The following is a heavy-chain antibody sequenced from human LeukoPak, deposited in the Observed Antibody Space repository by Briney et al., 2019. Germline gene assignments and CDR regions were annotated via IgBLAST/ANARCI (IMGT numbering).Heavy chain of an antibody. V-gene: IGHV1-18*01. CDR1: GYTFTSYG. D-gene: IGHD6-13*01. CDR3: ARGPIAAAGTWHNWFDP. J-gene: IGHJ5*02. CDR2: ISAYNGNT. Sequence: GASVKVSCKASGYTFTSYGFSWVRQAPGQGLEWMGWISAYNGNTHYAQKLQGRVTMTTDTSTSTAYMELRSLRSGDTAVYYCARGPIAAAGTWHNWFDPWGQGTLVTVSS.